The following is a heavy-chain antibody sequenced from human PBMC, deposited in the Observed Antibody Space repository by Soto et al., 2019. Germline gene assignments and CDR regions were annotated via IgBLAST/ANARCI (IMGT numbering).Heavy chain of an antibody. J-gene: IGHJ2*01. CDR2: IYWDDDK. Sequence: QITLNESGPTLVKPTQTLTLTCTFSGFSLGTYGVGVGWIRQPPGKALEWLALIYWDDDKRYSPSRKSRLTITKDTSKRQVFLTLTNMDPVDTATYYCAHRGGGIVDWYFDLWGRGTPVIVSS. CDR3: AHRGGGIVDWYFDL. D-gene: IGHD1-26*01. CDR1: GFSLGTYGVG. V-gene: IGHV2-5*02.